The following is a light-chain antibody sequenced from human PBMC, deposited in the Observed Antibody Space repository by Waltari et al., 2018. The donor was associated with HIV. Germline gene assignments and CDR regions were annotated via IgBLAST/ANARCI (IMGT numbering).Light chain of an antibody. J-gene: IGLJ2*01. Sequence: QSVLTQPPSVSGAPGLRVTIPCTGSSSNIGARYDVHWYQHLPGTAPKLLIYRKNTRPTGVPDRFSGSRSGTSASLAITGLQAEEGADYYCQSYDSSLSGYVVFGGGTKLTVL. V-gene: IGLV1-40*01. CDR3: QSYDSSLSGYVV. CDR1: SSNIGARYD. CDR2: RKN.